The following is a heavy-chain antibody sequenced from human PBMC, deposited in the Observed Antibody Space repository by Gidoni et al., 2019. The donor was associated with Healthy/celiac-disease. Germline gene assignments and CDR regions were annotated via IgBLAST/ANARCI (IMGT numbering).Heavy chain of an antibody. D-gene: IGHD6-6*01. J-gene: IGHJ4*02. CDR3: ARLMVAGYSSSSGPDY. CDR2: IYYSGST. V-gene: IGHV4-39*01. CDR1: GGSISSSSYY. Sequence: QLQLQESGPGLVKPSETLSLTCTVSGGSISSSSYYWGWIRQPPGKGLEWIGSIYYSGSTYYNPSLKSRVTISVDTSKNQFSLKLSSVTAADTAVYYCARLMVAGYSSSSGPDYWGQGTLVTVSS.